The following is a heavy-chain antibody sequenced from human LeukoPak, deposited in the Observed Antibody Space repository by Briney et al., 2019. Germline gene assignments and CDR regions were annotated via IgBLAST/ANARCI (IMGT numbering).Heavy chain of an antibody. V-gene: IGHV3-23*01. Sequence: PGGSLRLSCAGSGFTFRSYGMNWVRQAPGKGLEWVSAISGSGGSTYYADSVKGRFTISRDNSKNTLYLQMNSLRAEDAAVYYCAKDDSSGYPYYFDYWGQGTLVTVSS. CDR2: ISGSGGST. CDR3: AKDDSSGYPYYFDY. J-gene: IGHJ4*02. D-gene: IGHD3-22*01. CDR1: GFTFRSYG.